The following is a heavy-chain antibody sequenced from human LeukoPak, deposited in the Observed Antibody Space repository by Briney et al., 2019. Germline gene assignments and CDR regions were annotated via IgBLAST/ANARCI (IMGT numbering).Heavy chain of an antibody. Sequence: GGSLRLSCAASGFTFSSYGMHWVRQAPGKGLEWVAFIRYDGSNKYYADSVKGRFTISRDNSKNTLYLQMNSLRAEDTAVYYCAKGHGIAVASLFNWGQGTLVTVSS. V-gene: IGHV3-30*02. J-gene: IGHJ4*02. CDR3: AKGHGIAVASLFN. D-gene: IGHD6-19*01. CDR2: IRYDGSNK. CDR1: GFTFSSYG.